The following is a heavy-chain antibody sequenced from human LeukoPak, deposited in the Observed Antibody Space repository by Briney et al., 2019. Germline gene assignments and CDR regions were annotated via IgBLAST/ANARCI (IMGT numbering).Heavy chain of an antibody. CDR3: ARDGPRGYSGYDTNWFDP. CDR2: IKGDGSEK. CDR1: GFTFSNYW. Sequence: GGSLRLSCAASGFTFSNYWMSWVRQGPGRGLEWVAVIKGDGSEKYYVDSVKGRFTISRDNAKNSLYLQMNSLRAEDTAVYYCARDGPRGYSGYDTNWFDPWGQGTLVTVSS. D-gene: IGHD5-12*01. V-gene: IGHV3-7*03. J-gene: IGHJ5*02.